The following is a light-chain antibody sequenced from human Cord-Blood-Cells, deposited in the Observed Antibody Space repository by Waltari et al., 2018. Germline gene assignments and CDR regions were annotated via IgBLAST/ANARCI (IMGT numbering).Light chain of an antibody. V-gene: IGKV1-9*01. Sequence: DIQLTQSPSFLSASVGDRVTITCRASQGISSYLAWYQQKPGKAPKLLIYAASTLQSGVPSRFSGSGSGTEFTLTISSLQPEDFATYYCQQYNNWPPYTFGQGTKLEIK. CDR3: QQYNNWPPYT. J-gene: IGKJ2*01. CDR1: QGISSY. CDR2: AAS.